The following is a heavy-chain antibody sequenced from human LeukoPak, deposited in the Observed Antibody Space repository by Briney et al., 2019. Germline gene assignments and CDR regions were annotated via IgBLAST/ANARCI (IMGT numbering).Heavy chain of an antibody. J-gene: IGHJ4*02. Sequence: GGSLRLSCAASEFTFDDYAMHWVRQAPGKGLEWVSGISWNSGTIAYADSVKGRFTISRDNAKNSLYLQMNSLRADDTALYYCASQPSFGHLLSGFHFDYWGQGTLATVSS. CDR3: ASQPSFGHLLSGFHFDY. CDR1: EFTFDDYA. D-gene: IGHD3-16*01. V-gene: IGHV3-9*01. CDR2: ISWNSGTI.